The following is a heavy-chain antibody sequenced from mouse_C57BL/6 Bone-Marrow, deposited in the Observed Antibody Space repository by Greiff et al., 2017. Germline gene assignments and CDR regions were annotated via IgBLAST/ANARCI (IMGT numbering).Heavy chain of an antibody. CDR3: ARLALTGPYYFDY. Sequence: VQLQQPGTELVKPGASVKLSCKASGYTFTSYWMHWVKQRPGQGLEWIGNINPSNGGTNYNEKFKSKATLTVDKSSSTAYMQLSSLTSEDSAVYYCARLALTGPYYFDYWGQGTTLTVSS. J-gene: IGHJ2*01. CDR1: GYTFTSYW. V-gene: IGHV1-53*01. D-gene: IGHD4-1*01. CDR2: INPSNGGT.